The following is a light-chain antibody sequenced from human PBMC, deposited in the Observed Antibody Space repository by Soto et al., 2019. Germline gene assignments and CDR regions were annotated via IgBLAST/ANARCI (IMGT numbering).Light chain of an antibody. CDR1: QTLVHSDGNTY. V-gene: IGKV2-30*02. Sequence: DVVMTQSPLSLPVTLGQPASISCRSSQTLVHSDGNTYLIWFHQRPGQPPRRLIYKVSNRDSGVPDRFSGSGSGTDFTLRISRVEAEDVGVYYCMQGSYWPQVTFGQGTRLEIK. CDR2: KVS. CDR3: MQGSYWPQVT. J-gene: IGKJ5*01.